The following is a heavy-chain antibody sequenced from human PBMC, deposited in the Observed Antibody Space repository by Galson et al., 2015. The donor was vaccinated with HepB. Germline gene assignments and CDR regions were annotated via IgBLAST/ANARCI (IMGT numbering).Heavy chain of an antibody. V-gene: IGHV3-30-3*01. Sequence: SLRLSCAASGFTFSSYAMHWVRQAPGKGLEWVAVISDDGSNKYYADSVKGRFTISRDNSKNTLYLQMNSLRAEDTAVYYCARDTKQQLRAFDIWGQGTMVTVSS. CDR1: GFTFSSYA. J-gene: IGHJ3*02. CDR2: ISDDGSNK. D-gene: IGHD6-13*01. CDR3: ARDTKQQLRAFDI.